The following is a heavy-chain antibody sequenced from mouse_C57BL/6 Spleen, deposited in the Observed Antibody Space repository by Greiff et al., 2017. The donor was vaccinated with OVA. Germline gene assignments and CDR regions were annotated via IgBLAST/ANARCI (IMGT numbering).Heavy chain of an antibody. V-gene: IGHV5-9-1*02. CDR3: TRDRTTVVGYAMDY. CDR1: GFTFSSYA. Sequence: EVHLVESGEGLVKPGGSLKLSCAASGFTFSSYAMSWVRQTPEKRLEWVAYISSGGDYIYYADTVKGRFTISRDNARNTLYLQMSSLKSEDTAMYYCTRDRTTVVGYAMDYWGQGTSVTVSS. D-gene: IGHD1-1*01. J-gene: IGHJ4*01. CDR2: ISSGGDYI.